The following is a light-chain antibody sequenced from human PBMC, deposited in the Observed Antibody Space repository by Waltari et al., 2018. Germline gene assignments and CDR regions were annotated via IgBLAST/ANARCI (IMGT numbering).Light chain of an antibody. CDR1: SSDIGGYKF. J-gene: IGLJ2*01. V-gene: IGLV2-8*01. CDR3: SSYGGSNNLV. CDR2: EVS. Sequence: QSALTQPPSASGSPGQSVTISCTGTSSDIGGYKFVSWYQQHPGKAPKLMLYEVSQRPSGVPDRFSGSMSGNTASLTVSGLQAEDEADYYCSSYGGSNNLVFGGGTKLTVL.